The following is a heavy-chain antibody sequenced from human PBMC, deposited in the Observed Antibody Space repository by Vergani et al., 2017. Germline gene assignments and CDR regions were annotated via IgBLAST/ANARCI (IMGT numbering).Heavy chain of an antibody. Sequence: EVQLVQSGAEVKKPGESLRISCKGSGYSFTSYWISWVRQMPGKGLEWMGRIYPSDSYTNYSPSFQGHVTISADKSISTAYLQWSSLKASDTAMYYFARHHPYYYESSGYYYYYYGMDVWGQGTTVTVSS. D-gene: IGHD3-22*01. CDR1: GYSFTSYW. J-gene: IGHJ6*02. V-gene: IGHV5-10-1*03. CDR3: ARHHPYYYESSGYYYYYYGMDV. CDR2: IYPSDSYT.